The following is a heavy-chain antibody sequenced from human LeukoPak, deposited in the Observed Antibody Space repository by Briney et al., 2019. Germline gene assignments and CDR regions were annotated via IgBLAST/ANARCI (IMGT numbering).Heavy chain of an antibody. D-gene: IGHD6-6*01. CDR2: ISSGSGYI. CDR3: ARDGEYSSSSGYYFDY. V-gene: IGHV3-21*01. Sequence: RPGGSLRLSCAASGFTFSNYNMNWVRQAPGKGPEWVSSISSGSGYIYYADSVKGRFTISRDNAKNSLYLQMNSLRAEDTAVYYCARDGEYSSSSGYYFDYWGQGTLVTVSS. J-gene: IGHJ4*02. CDR1: GFTFSNYN.